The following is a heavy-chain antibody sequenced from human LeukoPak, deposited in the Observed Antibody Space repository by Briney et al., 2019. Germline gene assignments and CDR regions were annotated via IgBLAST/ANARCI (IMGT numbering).Heavy chain of an antibody. Sequence: GGSLRLSCAASGFTFSDYYMTWLRQAPGKGLEWLSYISNRGDSVFYADSVKGRFTVSRDNAENSLYLQMNSLRAEDSAVYYCATDGGTYFGYFHHWGQGTLVTVSS. CDR1: GFTFSDYY. J-gene: IGHJ1*01. D-gene: IGHD1-26*01. V-gene: IGHV3-11*04. CDR2: ISNRGDSV. CDR3: ATDGGTYFGYFHH.